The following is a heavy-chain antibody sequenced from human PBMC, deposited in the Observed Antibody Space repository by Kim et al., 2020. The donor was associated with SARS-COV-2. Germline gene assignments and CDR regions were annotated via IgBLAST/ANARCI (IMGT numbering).Heavy chain of an antibody. CDR3: ATEIPHYYDSSGYYQGDAFDI. J-gene: IGHJ3*02. D-gene: IGHD3-22*01. CDR1: GFTVSSNY. Sequence: GGSLRLSCAASGFTVSSNYMSWVRQAPGKGLEWVSVIYSGGSTYYADSVKGRFTISRDNSKNTLYLQMNSLRAEDTAVYYCATEIPHYYDSSGYYQGDAFDIWGQGTMVTVSS. CDR2: IYSGGST. V-gene: IGHV3-66*01.